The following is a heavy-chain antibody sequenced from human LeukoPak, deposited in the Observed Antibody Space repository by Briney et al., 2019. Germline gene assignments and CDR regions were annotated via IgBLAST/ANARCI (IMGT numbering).Heavy chain of an antibody. CDR1: GFTFSSYA. J-gene: IGHJ5*02. CDR3: AKAGNSNWYGSNWFDP. Sequence: GGSLRLSCAASGFTFSSYAMGWVRQAPGKGLEWDSGISGNGDSTYYADAVKGRFTISRDKSMKTLYVQMNSLRVEDTAVYYCAKAGNSNWYGSNWFDPWGQEPWSPSP. CDR2: ISGNGDST. V-gene: IGHV3-23*01. D-gene: IGHD6-13*01.